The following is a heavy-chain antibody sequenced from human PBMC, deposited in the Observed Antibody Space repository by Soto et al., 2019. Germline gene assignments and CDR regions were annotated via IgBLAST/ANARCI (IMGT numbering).Heavy chain of an antibody. V-gene: IGHV3-21*06. CDR3: ARARVYATGPLDF. D-gene: IGHD6-13*01. CDR1: GFTFTSYT. Sequence: LRLSCAASGFTFTSYTMNWVRQAPGKGLEWVSSISSSSDYIYYADPMKGRVTISRDNAKNSLFLDMNSLTGEDTAVYYCARARVYATGPLDFWGQGTLVTVSS. J-gene: IGHJ4*02. CDR2: ISSSSDYI.